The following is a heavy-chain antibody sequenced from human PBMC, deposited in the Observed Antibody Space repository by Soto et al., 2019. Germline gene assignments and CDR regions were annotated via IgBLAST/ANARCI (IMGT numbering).Heavy chain of an antibody. V-gene: IGHV4-31*03. CDR2: IYYNGGT. CDR3: AILGLERRRFDD. D-gene: IGHD1-1*01. Sequence: SETLSLTCSVSGGSINRGAYYWSWIRQHPGKGLEWIGYIYYNGGTFYNPSLKSRVTISLDTSKNQFSLKLSSVAAADTAVYYCAILGLERRRFDDWGQGTLVTVSS. CDR1: GGSINRGAYY. J-gene: IGHJ4*02.